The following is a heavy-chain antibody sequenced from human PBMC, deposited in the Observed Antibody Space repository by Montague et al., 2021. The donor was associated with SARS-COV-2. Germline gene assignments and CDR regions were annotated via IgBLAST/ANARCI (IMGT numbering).Heavy chain of an antibody. CDR2: IDWDDDK. D-gene: IGHD3-9*01. CDR1: GFSLSTSGLC. CDR3: ARIRDYDILTGSYSGFDY. V-gene: IGHV2-70*01. J-gene: IGHJ4*02. Sequence: PALVKPTQTLTLTCTFPGFSLSTSGLCVSWIRQPPGKALEWLALIDWDDDKYYSTSLKTRLTISKVTSKNQVVLTMTNMDPVDTATYYCARIRDYDILTGSYSGFDYWGQGTLVTVSS.